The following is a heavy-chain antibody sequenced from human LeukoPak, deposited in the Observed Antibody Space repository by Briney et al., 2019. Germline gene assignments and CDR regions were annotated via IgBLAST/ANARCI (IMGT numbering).Heavy chain of an antibody. CDR1: GFTFSSYS. CDR3: ARDPSSNGWYFQGKFDY. J-gene: IGHJ4*02. V-gene: IGHV3-21*01. Sequence: PGGSLRLSCAASGFTFSSYSMNWVRQAPGKGLEWVSSISSSSSYIYYADSVKGRFTISRDNAKNSLYLQMNSLRAEDTAVYYCARDPSSNGWYFQGKFDYWGQGTLVTVSS. D-gene: IGHD6-19*01. CDR2: ISSSSSYI.